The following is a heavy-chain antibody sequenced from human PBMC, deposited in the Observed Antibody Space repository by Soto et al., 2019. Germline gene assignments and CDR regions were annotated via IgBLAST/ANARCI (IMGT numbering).Heavy chain of an antibody. V-gene: IGHV2-5*02. Sequence: QITLKESGPTLVKPTQTLTLTCTFTGFSLNTRGVALAWIRQPPGKALEWLGLIYWDDDTRYSPSLKTRLIIARDTSENQVVLTLTDLDPVDTATYFCAHTFGIFTGYNINFDYWGQGALVTVSS. CDR3: AHTFGIFTGYNINFDY. CDR1: GFSLNTRGVA. D-gene: IGHD3-9*01. CDR2: IYWDDDT. J-gene: IGHJ4*02.